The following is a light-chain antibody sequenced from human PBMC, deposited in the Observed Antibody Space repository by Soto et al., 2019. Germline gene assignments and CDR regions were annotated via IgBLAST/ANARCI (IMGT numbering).Light chain of an antibody. CDR2: GAS. CDR3: QQYNTWPRT. V-gene: IGKV3-15*01. CDR1: QGVSSN. Sequence: EIVMTQSPATLSVSPGERATLSCRASQGVSSNLAWYQQKPGQAPRLLIYGASTRATGIPARFSGSGSGTDFTLTISRLQSEDFAVYYCQQYNTWPRTFGQGTKVDIK. J-gene: IGKJ1*01.